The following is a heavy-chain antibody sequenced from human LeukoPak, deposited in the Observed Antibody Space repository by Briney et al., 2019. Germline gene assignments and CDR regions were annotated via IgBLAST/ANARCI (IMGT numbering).Heavy chain of an antibody. CDR3: ARDNSVGETAWWFDP. D-gene: IGHD1-26*01. Sequence: GASVKVSCKASGYSFTSYYMHWVRQAPGQGLEWMGSINPSGSSTTYAQKFQGRVTMTRDMFTSTDYMELTSLTSDDTAVYYCARDNSVGETAWWFDPWGQGTLVTVSS. V-gene: IGHV1-46*01. CDR1: GYSFTSYY. CDR2: INPSGSST. J-gene: IGHJ5*02.